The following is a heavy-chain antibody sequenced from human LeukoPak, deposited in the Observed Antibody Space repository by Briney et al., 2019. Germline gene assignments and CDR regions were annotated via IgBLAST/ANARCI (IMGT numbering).Heavy chain of an antibody. CDR2: IYWDDDK. CDR3: AQDGGQLGRIVY. D-gene: IGHD2-15*01. Sequence: SGPTLMKPTQTLTLTCTFSGFSLSTSGVGVGWIRQPPGKALEWLALIYWDDDKRYSPSLKSRLTITKDTSKNQVVLTMTNMDPVDTATYYCAQDGGQLGRIVYWGQGTLVTVSS. CDR1: GFSLSTSGVG. J-gene: IGHJ4*02. V-gene: IGHV2-5*02.